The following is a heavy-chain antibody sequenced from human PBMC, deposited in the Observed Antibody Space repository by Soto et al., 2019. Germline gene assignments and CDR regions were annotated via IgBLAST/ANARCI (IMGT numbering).Heavy chain of an antibody. CDR3: ARGGVTTVVIPKYYYFGLDV. D-gene: IGHD4-17*01. Sequence: SETLSLTCTVSGGSISSYYWTWVRQPPGKGLEWIGYVESSGSTSYNPSLMSRVTISVDTSKNQFSLKLTSVTAADTAVYYCARGGVTTVVIPKYYYFGLDVWGQGTTVPS. J-gene: IGHJ6*02. CDR1: GGSISSYY. V-gene: IGHV4-59*01. CDR2: VESSGST.